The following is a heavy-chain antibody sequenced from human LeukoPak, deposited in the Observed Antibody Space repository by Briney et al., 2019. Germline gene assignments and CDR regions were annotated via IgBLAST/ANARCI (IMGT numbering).Heavy chain of an antibody. Sequence: ASVKVSCKASGYTFTSYGISWVRQAPGQGLEWMGWISAYNGNTNYAQKLQGRVTMTTDTSTSTAYMELRSLRSDDTAVYYCAREQVYYDILTGSHYYGMDVWGQGTTVTASS. V-gene: IGHV1-18*01. CDR3: AREQVYYDILTGSHYYGMDV. J-gene: IGHJ6*02. CDR2: ISAYNGNT. D-gene: IGHD3-9*01. CDR1: GYTFTSYG.